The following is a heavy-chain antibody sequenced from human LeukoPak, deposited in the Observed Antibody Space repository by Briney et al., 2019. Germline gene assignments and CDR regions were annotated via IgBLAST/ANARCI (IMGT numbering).Heavy chain of an antibody. CDR2: IYYSGST. Sequence: PSETLSLTCTVSGGSISSSSYYWGWIRQPPGKGLEWIGSIYYSGSTYCNPSLKSRVTISVDTSKNQFSLKLSSVTAADTAVYYCARRRYFLSPFDPWGQGTLVTVSS. J-gene: IGHJ5*02. V-gene: IGHV4-39*01. D-gene: IGHD3-3*01. CDR1: GGSISSSSYY. CDR3: ARRRYFLSPFDP.